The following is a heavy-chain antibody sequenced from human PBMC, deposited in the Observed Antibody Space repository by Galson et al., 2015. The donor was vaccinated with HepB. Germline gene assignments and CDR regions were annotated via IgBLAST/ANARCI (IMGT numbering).Heavy chain of an antibody. CDR3: ARQVTGKAQRQKFDY. J-gene: IGHJ4*02. CDR2: IYTSGST. Sequence: TLSLTCTVSGGSISSGSYYWSWIRPPAGKGLEWIGRIYTSGSTNYNPSLKSRVTISVDTSKNQFSLKLSSVTAADTAVYYCARQVTGKAQRQKFDYWGQGTLVTVSS. CDR1: GGSISSGSYY. V-gene: IGHV4-61*02.